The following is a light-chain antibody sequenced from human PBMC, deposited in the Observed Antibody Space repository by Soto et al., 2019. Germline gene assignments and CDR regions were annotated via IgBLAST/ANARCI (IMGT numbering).Light chain of an antibody. J-gene: IGLJ1*01. CDR2: TNN. Sequence: QSVLTQPPSLSGAPGQRVTISCTGSSSNIGAGYDVHWYQQLPGTAPKLLIYTNNNRPSGVPDRFSGSKSGTSASLAISGLQAEDEADYYCQSYDSSLSGSYVFGTGTKVTVL. CDR3: QSYDSSLSGSYV. CDR1: SSNIGAGYD. V-gene: IGLV1-40*01.